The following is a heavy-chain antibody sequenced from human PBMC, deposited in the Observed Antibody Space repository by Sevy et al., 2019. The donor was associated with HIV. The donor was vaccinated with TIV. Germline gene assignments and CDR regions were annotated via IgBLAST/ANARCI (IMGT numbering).Heavy chain of an antibody. CDR3: GRVQSHTGWFDY. CDR2: IYSGKST. J-gene: IGHJ4*02. Sequence: GGSLRLSCEASGFSVSSNYMAWVRQAPGKGLEWVSVIYSGKSTDYRDSVNGRFTISRDSSKNTLYLQMDSLRAEDTAVDHCGRVQSHTGWFDYWGQGSLVTVSS. V-gene: IGHV3-53*01. D-gene: IGHD6-19*01. CDR1: GFSVSSNY.